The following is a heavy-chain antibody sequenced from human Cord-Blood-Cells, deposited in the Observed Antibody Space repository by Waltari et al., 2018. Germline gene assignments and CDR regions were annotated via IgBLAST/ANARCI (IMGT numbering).Heavy chain of an antibody. V-gene: IGHV3-21*01. CDR2: ISSSSSYI. J-gene: IGHJ6*02. D-gene: IGHD1-26*01. CDR3: ARSGASAPGLSGSYYYYCGMDV. Sequence: EVQLVESGGGLVKPGGSLRLSCAASGFTFSSYSMNWVRQAPGKGLEWVSSISSSSSYIYYADSVKGRFTISRDNAKNSLYLQMNSLRAEDTAVYYCARSGASAPGLSGSYYYYCGMDVWGQGTTVTVSS. CDR1: GFTFSSYS.